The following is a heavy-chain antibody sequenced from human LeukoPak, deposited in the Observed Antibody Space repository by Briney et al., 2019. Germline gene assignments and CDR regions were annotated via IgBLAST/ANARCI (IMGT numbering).Heavy chain of an antibody. V-gene: IGHV3-30-3*01. CDR1: RFTFSSYA. J-gene: IGHJ4*02. D-gene: IGHD6-19*01. Sequence: GGSLRLSCAASRFTFSSYAMHWVRQAPGKGLHWVAAISYDGTNKYYADSVKGRFTISRDNSKNTLYLQMNSLRADDTAVFYCARGHPRPRVIAVAGNFDSWGQGTLVTVS. CDR3: ARGHPRPRVIAVAGNFDS. CDR2: ISYDGTNK.